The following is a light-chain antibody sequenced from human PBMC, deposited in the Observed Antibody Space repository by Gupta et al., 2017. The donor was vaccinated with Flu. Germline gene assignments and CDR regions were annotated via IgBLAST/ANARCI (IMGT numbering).Light chain of an antibody. CDR1: QSVNSDY. CDR3: HQYGSSPQT. J-gene: IGKJ1*01. CDR2: GAS. V-gene: IGKV3-20*01. Sequence: EILFKQSPGTLALSRGERATLSCRASQSVNSDYLAWYQQKPGQAPRLLIYGASSRVTGIPDRFGGSGSGTDFTLTISRLEPEDFAVYYCHQYGSSPQTFGQGTKVEVK.